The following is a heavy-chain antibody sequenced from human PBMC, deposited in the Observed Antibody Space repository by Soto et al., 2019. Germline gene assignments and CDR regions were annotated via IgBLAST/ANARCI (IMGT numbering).Heavy chain of an antibody. CDR2: IIPIFGTA. D-gene: IGHD2-8*01. CDR3: ASRDCTNGVCSVDY. J-gene: IGHJ4*02. CDR1: GVTFSSYA. Sequence: EASVKVSCKASGVTFSSYAISWVRQAPGQGLEWMGGIIPIFGTANYAQKFQGRVTITADKSTSTAYMELSSLRSEDTAVYYCASRDCTNGVCSVDYWGQGTLVTVSS. V-gene: IGHV1-69*06.